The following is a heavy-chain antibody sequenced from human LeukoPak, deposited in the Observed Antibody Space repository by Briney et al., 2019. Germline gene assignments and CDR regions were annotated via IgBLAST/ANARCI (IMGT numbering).Heavy chain of an antibody. Sequence: GGSLRLSCAASGLTFGSYTMSWVRQAPGKGLEWVSGITATGSRTYYADSVKGRFTISRDNSKNTLYLQMNSLRAEDTAVYYCAKAPGSIMITFGGVIAWGQGTLVTVSS. CDR2: ITATGSRT. V-gene: IGHV3-23*01. D-gene: IGHD3-16*02. CDR3: AKAPGSIMITFGGVIA. J-gene: IGHJ5*02. CDR1: GLTFGSYT.